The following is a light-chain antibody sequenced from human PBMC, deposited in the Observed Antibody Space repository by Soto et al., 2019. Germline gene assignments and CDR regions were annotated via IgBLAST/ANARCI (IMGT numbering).Light chain of an antibody. Sequence: DIQMTQSPSTLSATAGDRVTITCRASQSISSWLAWYQHKPGKAPKLLIYDASNLDSGVPSRFSGSGSGTEFSLTISNLQPDDCATYYCQQYENYVFGQGTKVDIK. V-gene: IGKV1-5*01. CDR3: QQYENYV. J-gene: IGKJ1*01. CDR1: QSISSW. CDR2: DAS.